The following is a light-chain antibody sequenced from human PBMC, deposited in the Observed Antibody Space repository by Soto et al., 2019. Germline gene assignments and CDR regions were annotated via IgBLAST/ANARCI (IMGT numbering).Light chain of an antibody. CDR3: QQRFNWLT. V-gene: IGKV3-11*01. Sequence: EIVLTQSPATLSLSPGERATLSCRASQSVTSYLAWYQQRPGQAPRLLIYDASNRATGIPARFSGSGSGTDFTLTSSSLEPEDFAVYYCQQRFNWLTFGGGTKVEI. CDR1: QSVTSY. J-gene: IGKJ4*01. CDR2: DAS.